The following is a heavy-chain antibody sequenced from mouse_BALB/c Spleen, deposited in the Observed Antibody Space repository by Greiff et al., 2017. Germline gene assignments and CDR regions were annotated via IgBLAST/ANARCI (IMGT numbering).Heavy chain of an antibody. V-gene: IGHV3-2*02. CDR2: ISYSGST. D-gene: IGHD1-2*01. CDR1: GYSITSDYA. Sequence: VQLKESGPGLVKPSQSLSLTCTVTGYSITSDYAWNWIRQFPGNKLEWMGYISYSGSTSYNPSLKSRISITRDTSKNQFFLQLNSVTTEDTATYYCAKKEIITTASWFAYWGQGTLVTVSA. CDR3: AKKEIITTASWFAY. J-gene: IGHJ3*01.